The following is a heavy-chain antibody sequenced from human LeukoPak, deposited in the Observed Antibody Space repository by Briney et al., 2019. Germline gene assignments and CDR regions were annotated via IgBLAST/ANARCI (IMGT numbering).Heavy chain of an antibody. D-gene: IGHD3-22*01. V-gene: IGHV3-33*01. J-gene: IGHJ4*02. CDR1: GFTFNTYG. Sequence: GGSLRLSCAASGFTFNTYGMHWVCQAPGKGLEWVSVIWYDGSDKYYADSVKGRFTISRDNSKNTLYLQMNSLGVEDTAVYYCARGARPDSSGYCDFWGQGTLVTVSS. CDR3: ARGARPDSSGYCDF. CDR2: IWYDGSDK.